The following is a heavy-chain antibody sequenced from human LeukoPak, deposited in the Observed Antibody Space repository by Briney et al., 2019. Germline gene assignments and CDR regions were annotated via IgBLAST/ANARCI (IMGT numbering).Heavy chain of an antibody. CDR1: GGSFSGYY. CDR2: INHSGST. CDR3: ARRGDSGFY. J-gene: IGHJ4*02. Sequence: SETLSLTCAVYGGSFSGYYWSWIRQPPGKGLEWIGEINHSGSTNYNPSLKSRVTISVDTSKNQSSLKLSSVTAADTAVYYCARRGDSGFYWGQGTLVTVSS. D-gene: IGHD3-16*01. V-gene: IGHV4-34*01.